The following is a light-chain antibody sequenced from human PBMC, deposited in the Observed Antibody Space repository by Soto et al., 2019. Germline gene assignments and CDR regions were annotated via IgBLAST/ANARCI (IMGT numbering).Light chain of an antibody. J-gene: IGKJ5*01. CDR2: AAS. Sequence: DIHLTQSPSSLSASVGDRFTITCRASQGISSYLAWYQQKTGKAPKLLIYAASTLQSGVPSRCSGSGSGTEFTLTISSLQPEDFATYYCQQLNSYPITFGQGTRLEIK. V-gene: IGKV1-9*01. CDR1: QGISSY. CDR3: QQLNSYPIT.